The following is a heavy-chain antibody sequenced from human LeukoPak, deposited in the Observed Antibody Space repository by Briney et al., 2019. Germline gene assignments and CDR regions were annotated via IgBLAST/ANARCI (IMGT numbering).Heavy chain of an antibody. Sequence: GGSLRLSCVTSGFAFSNHEMNWVRQAPGKGLEWVAYTSRGGSDISYADSAKGRFTISSDIASNTLYLQMNSLRVEDTAVYFCVRARLIRLENFFDYWGQGTLVTVSS. J-gene: IGHJ4*02. V-gene: IGHV3-48*03. CDR2: TSRGGSDI. CDR1: GFAFSNHE. D-gene: IGHD2-21*01. CDR3: VRARLIRLENFFDY.